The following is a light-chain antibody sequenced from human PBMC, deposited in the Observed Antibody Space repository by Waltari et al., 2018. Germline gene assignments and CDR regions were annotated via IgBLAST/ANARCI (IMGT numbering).Light chain of an antibody. V-gene: IGKV3-11*01. CDR1: QSVDTY. CDR2: DAS. J-gene: IGKJ4*01. CDR3: RQRSNWVT. Sequence: EIVLTQSPATLSLSPGGRASLSCRASQSVDTYLAWYQQKPGQAPRLLIYDASNRATGIPARFSGSGSGTDFTLSISSLEPEDFAVYYCRQRSNWVTFGGGTKVEIK.